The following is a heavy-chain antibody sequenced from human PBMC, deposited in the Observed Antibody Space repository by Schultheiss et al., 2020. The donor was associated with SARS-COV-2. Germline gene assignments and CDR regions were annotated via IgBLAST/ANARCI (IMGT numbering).Heavy chain of an antibody. D-gene: IGHD2-15*01. CDR2: IYPGDYDT. V-gene: IGHV5-51*01. Sequence: GESLKISCKGSGYSFTSYWIGWVRQMPGKGLEWMGIIYPGDYDTRYSPSFQGQVTISADKSISTAYLQWSSLKASDTAMYYCARRLGPYCSGGSCYSWLDSWGQGALVTVSS. CDR1: GYSFTSYW. CDR3: ARRLGPYCSGGSCYSWLDS. J-gene: IGHJ5*01.